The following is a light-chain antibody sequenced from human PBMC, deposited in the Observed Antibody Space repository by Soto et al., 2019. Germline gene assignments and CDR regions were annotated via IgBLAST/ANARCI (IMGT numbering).Light chain of an antibody. J-gene: IGLJ1*01. Sequence: QSVLTQPASVSGSPGQSITISCTGTSSDVGGYNYVSWYQQHPGKAPKLMIYDVSNRPSGVSNRFAGSKSGNMASLTISGLQAEDEADYFCSSYTSSTTLRIFGXGTKVTVL. CDR3: SSYTSSTTLRI. CDR1: SSDVGGYNY. V-gene: IGLV2-14*01. CDR2: DVS.